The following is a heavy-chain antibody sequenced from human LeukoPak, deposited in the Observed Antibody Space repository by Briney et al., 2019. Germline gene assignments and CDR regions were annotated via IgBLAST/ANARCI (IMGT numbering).Heavy chain of an antibody. CDR2: IYYSGST. Sequence: SETLSLTCTVSGGSVSSGSYYWSWIRQPPGKGLEWNGYIYYSGSTNYNPSLKSRVTISVDTSKNQFSLKLSSVTAADTAVYYCARYCSGGSCYPYYYYYGMDVWGKGTTVTVSS. CDR1: GGSVSSGSYY. V-gene: IGHV4-61*01. CDR3: ARYCSGGSCYPYYYYYGMDV. J-gene: IGHJ6*04. D-gene: IGHD2-15*01.